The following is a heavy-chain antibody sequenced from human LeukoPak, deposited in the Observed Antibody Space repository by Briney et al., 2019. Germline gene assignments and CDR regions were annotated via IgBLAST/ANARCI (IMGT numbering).Heavy chain of an antibody. D-gene: IGHD3-22*01. J-gene: IGHJ3*02. Sequence: SETLSLTCAVYGGSFSSYYWSWIRQPAGKGLEWIGRIYTSGSTNYNPSLKSRVTMSVDTSKNQFSLKLSSVTAADTAVYYCARDTLIGAFDIWGQGTMVTVSS. CDR2: IYTSGST. CDR1: GGSFSSYY. V-gene: IGHV4-4*07. CDR3: ARDTLIGAFDI.